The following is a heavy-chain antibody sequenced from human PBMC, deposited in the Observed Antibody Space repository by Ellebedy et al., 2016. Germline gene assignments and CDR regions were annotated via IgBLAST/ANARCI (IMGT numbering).Heavy chain of an antibody. J-gene: IGHJ4*02. Sequence: SETLSLXXTVSGGSISSSSYYWGWIRQPPGKGLEWIGSIYYSGSTYYNPSLKSRVTISVDTSKNQFSLKLSSVTDADTAVYYCATSDSGSYYFDYWGQGTLVTVSS. V-gene: IGHV4-39*07. CDR2: IYYSGST. CDR3: ATSDSGSYYFDY. CDR1: GGSISSSSYY. D-gene: IGHD1-26*01.